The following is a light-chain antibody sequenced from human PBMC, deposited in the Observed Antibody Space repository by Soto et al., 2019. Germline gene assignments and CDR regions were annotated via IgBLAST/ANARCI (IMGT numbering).Light chain of an antibody. CDR1: SSDVGGYNY. V-gene: IGLV2-14*03. CDR2: DVS. Sequence: QSALTQPPSVSGSPGQSIAISCTGTSSDVGGYNYVSWYQHHPGKAPELLIYDVSNRPSGVSNRFSGSKSGNTASLTISGLQAEDEADFYCSSYTSSGSYVFGTGTKLTVL. CDR3: SSYTSSGSYV. J-gene: IGLJ1*01.